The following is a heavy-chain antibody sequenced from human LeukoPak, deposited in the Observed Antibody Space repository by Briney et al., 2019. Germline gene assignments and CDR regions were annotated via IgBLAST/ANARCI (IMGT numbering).Heavy chain of an antibody. CDR2: IFYSGST. J-gene: IGHJ3*02. CDR1: SGSISTSNYY. V-gene: IGHV4-39*07. D-gene: IGHD2-15*01. CDR3: ARSFYCSGGSCYTLEDAFDI. Sequence: SETLSLTCTVSSGSISTSNYYWGWVRQPPGKALEWIGNIFYSGSTYYSPSLKSRVTISLDTSRNQFSLKLNSVTAADTAVYYCARSFYCSGGSCYTLEDAFDIWGQGTMVTVSS.